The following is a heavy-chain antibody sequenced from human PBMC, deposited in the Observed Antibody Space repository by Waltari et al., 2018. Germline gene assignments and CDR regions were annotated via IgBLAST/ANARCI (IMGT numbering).Heavy chain of an antibody. V-gene: IGHV4-61*07. J-gene: IGHJ3*02. CDR2: TYYSGST. CDR3: ARLGSQNAFDI. D-gene: IGHD1-26*01. Sequence: RQPRGKVMEWIGYTYYSGSTTHNPSLKSRVTISVDTSKNQFSLKLSSVTAADTAVYYCARLGSQNAFDIWGQGTMVTVSS.